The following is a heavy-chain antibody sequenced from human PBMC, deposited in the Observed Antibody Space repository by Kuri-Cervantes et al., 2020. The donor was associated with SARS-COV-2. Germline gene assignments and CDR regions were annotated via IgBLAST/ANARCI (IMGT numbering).Heavy chain of an antibody. CDR2: INHSGST. Sequence: SETLSLTCADYGGSFSGYYWSWIRQPPGKGLEWIGEINHSGSTNYNPSLKSRVTISVDTSKNQFSLKLSSVTAADTAVYYCAGGYYYDSSGPVLRYYFDYWGQGTLVTVSS. V-gene: IGHV4-34*01. CDR3: AGGYYYDSSGPVLRYYFDY. CDR1: GGSFSGYY. D-gene: IGHD3-22*01. J-gene: IGHJ4*02.